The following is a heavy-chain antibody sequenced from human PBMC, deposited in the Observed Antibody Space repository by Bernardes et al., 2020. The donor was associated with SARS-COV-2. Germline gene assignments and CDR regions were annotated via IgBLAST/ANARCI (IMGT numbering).Heavy chain of an antibody. J-gene: IGHJ6*02. CDR2: IYSGGGT. CDR1: GFTVSDNY. D-gene: IGHD3-3*01. V-gene: IGHV3-53*05. CDR3: ARDSARTRFYYYGMDV. Sequence: GGSLRLSCVASGFTVSDNYMSWVRQAPGKGLQWVSVIYSGGGTHYAESVRGRFTISRDNSKNTVYLQMSSLRPEDTALYYCARDSARTRFYYYGMDVWGHGTTVIVSS.